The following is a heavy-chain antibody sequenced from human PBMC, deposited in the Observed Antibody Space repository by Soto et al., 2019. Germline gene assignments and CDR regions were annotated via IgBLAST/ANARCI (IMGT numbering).Heavy chain of an antibody. CDR2: ISGSGGST. J-gene: IGHJ4*02. CDR3: ANAFEYSSSPFDY. Sequence: GGSLRLSCAASGFTFSSYAMSWVRQAPGKGLEWVSAISGSGGSTYYADSVKGRFTISRDNSKNTLYLQMNSLRAEDTAVYYCANAFEYSSSPFDYWGQGTLVTVSS. CDR1: GFTFSSYA. D-gene: IGHD6-6*01. V-gene: IGHV3-23*01.